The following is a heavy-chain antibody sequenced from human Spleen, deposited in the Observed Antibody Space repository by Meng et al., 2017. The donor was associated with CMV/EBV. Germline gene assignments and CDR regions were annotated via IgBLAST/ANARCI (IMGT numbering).Heavy chain of an antibody. CDR1: EFTFSSYW. CDR2: INQDGSEK. V-gene: IGHV3-7*01. D-gene: IGHD3-3*01. Sequence: GESLKISCAASEFTFSSYWMSWVRQAPGKGLEWVANINQDGSEKYYVDSVKGRFTISRDNAKNSLYLQMNSLRAEDTAVYYCARVDDFSYGMDVWGQGTTVTVSS. CDR3: ARVDDFSYGMDV. J-gene: IGHJ6*02.